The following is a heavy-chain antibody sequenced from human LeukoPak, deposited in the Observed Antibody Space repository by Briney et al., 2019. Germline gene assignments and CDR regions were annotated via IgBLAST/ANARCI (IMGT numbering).Heavy chain of an antibody. V-gene: IGHV4-34*01. J-gene: IGHJ6*03. Sequence: SETLSLTCAVYGGSFSGYYWSWIRQPPGKGLEWIGEINHSGSTNYNPSLKSRVTISVDTSKNQFSPKLSSVTAADTAVYYCARGLRSGDYMDVWGKGTTVTVSS. D-gene: IGHD3-10*01. CDR2: INHSGST. CDR3: ARGLRSGDYMDV. CDR1: GGSFSGYY.